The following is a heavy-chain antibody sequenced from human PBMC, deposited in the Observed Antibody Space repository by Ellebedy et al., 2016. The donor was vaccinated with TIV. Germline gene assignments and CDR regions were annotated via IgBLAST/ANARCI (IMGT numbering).Heavy chain of an antibody. J-gene: IGHJ6*02. CDR2: INWNSDRI. CDR3: AKDIVDDFWSGNRRGEAGMDV. D-gene: IGHD3-3*01. CDR1: GFTFDDYA. V-gene: IGHV3-9*01. Sequence: GGSLRLXXAGSGFTFDDYAMHWVRQAPGKGLEWVSGINWNSDRIGYADSVKGRFTISRDNAKNSLYLQMNSLRAEDTALYYCAKDIVDDFWSGNRRGEAGMDVWGQGTTVTVPS.